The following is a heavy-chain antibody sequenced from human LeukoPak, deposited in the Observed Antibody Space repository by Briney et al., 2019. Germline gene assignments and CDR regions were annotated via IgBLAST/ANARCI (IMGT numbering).Heavy chain of an antibody. CDR1: GYTFTGHF. D-gene: IGHD5-12*01. V-gene: IGHV1-2*02. Sequence: ASVKVSCKASGYTFTGHFMFWVRQAPGKGLEWMAWINPDSGVTSYAQKFQGRVTLTRDTSINTAYMELSRLRSDDTALYYCARGGAGTAYYDWDFFRFDYWGQGTLVTVSS. CDR3: ARGGAGTAYYDWDFFRFDY. CDR2: INPDSGVT. J-gene: IGHJ4*02.